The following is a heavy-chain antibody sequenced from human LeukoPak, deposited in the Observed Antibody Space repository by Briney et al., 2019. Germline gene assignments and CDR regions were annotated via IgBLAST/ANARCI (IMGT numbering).Heavy chain of an antibody. CDR1: GGSVSSYY. D-gene: IGHD3-10*01. CDR2: VYNSGNT. Sequence: SETLSLTRTVSGGSVSSYYWIWIRQPPGKGLEWIGYVYNSGNTNYNPSLKSRVTMSVDTSKNQFSLKLSSLTAADTAVYYCARGSSSGYGSGSYYREFDSWGQGTVVTVSS. CDR3: ARGSSSGYGSGSYYREFDS. J-gene: IGHJ4*02. V-gene: IGHV4-59*02.